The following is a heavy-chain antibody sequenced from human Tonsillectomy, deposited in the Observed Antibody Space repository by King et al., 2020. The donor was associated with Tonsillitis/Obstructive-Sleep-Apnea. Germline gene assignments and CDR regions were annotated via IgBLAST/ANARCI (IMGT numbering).Heavy chain of an antibody. V-gene: IGHV5-51*01. CDR2: IYPGDSDT. CDR1: GYSYTTYW. J-gene: IGHJ4*02. D-gene: IGHD3-16*02. Sequence: VQLVESGAEVKKPGESLNISCKGSGYSYTTYWIGWVRQMPGKGLEWMGIIYPGDSDTRYSPSFQGQVTISVDKSISTAYLQWGSLKASDTAMYYCARLGFGGVIVADYWGQGTLVTVSS. CDR3: ARLGFGGVIVADY.